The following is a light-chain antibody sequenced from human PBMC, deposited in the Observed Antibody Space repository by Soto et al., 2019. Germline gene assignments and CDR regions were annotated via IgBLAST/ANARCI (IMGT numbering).Light chain of an antibody. J-gene: IGKJ5*01. CDR1: QSVSSY. Sequence: EIVLTQSPATLSLSPGERATLSCRASQSVSSYLAWYKQKPGQAPRLLIYDASNRATGIPARFSGSGSGTDFTLTFSSLEPEDFTVYYCQQRSNWPITFGQGTRREIK. V-gene: IGKV3-11*01. CDR3: QQRSNWPIT. CDR2: DAS.